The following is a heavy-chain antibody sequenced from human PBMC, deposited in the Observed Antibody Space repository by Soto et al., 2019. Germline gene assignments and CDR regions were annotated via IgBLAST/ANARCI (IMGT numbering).Heavy chain of an antibody. J-gene: IGHJ6*02. CDR1: GYPFTSSG. CDR2: ISAYNGNT. Sequence: QVQLVQSGAEVKKPGASVKVSCKASGYPFTSSGISWVRQSPGQGLEWMGWISAYNGNTNSAHKLKGRVTMTTETSTSTAYMELRSLRSDDTAVYYCARETSASVRYYYGMDVWGQGTTVTVSS. D-gene: IGHD3-10*02. V-gene: IGHV1-18*01. CDR3: ARETSASVRYYYGMDV.